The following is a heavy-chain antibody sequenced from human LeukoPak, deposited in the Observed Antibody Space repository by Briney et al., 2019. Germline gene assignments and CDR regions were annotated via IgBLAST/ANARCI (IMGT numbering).Heavy chain of an antibody. Sequence: ASVKVSCKASGYTFTDYHMHWVRQAPGQGLEWMGWIHPNSGGTNYAQKFQGRVTMTRDTSISTAYMELSSLTSDDTAIYYCARGGGGSTYVFRELDYWGQGTLVTVSS. V-gene: IGHV1-2*02. J-gene: IGHJ4*02. CDR2: IHPNSGGT. CDR3: ARGGGGSTYVFRELDY. CDR1: GYTFTDYH. D-gene: IGHD3-16*01.